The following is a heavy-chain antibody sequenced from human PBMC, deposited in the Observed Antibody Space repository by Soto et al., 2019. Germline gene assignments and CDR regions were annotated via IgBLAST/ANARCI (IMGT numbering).Heavy chain of an antibody. CDR2: ISAYNGNT. CDR3: ARGGQWDFLSDY. V-gene: IGHV1-18*01. J-gene: IGHJ4*02. Sequence: QVQLVQSGAEVKKPGASVKVSCKASGYSFTRYYINWVRQAPGQGLEWMGWISAYNGNTHYEEKLQGRVTLITDTSTTTAYMELRSLRSDDTAVYFCARGGQWDFLSDYWGQGTLVTVSS. D-gene: IGHD1-26*01. CDR1: GYSFTRYY.